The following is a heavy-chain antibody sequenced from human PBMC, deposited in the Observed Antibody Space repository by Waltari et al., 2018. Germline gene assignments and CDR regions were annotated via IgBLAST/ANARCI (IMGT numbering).Heavy chain of an antibody. J-gene: IGHJ3*02. Sequence: QVQLVQSGAEVKKPGASVKVSCKASGYTFTSYAMHWVRQAPGQRLEWMGWINAGNGNTKYSQEFQGRVTITRDTSASTAYMELSSLRSEDTAVYYCARNLKRRGKNDAFDIWGQGTMVTVSS. CDR2: INAGNGNT. CDR3: ARNLKRRGKNDAFDI. CDR1: GYTFTSYA. D-gene: IGHD3-16*01. V-gene: IGHV1-3*03.